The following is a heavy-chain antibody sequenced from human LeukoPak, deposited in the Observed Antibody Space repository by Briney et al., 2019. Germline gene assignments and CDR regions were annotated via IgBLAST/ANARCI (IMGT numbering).Heavy chain of an antibody. D-gene: IGHD6-19*01. CDR1: GCPISSYY. J-gene: IGHJ6*02. CDR3: ARSMSSGWYKLGDYYYGMDV. Sequence: PSETLSLTCTVPGCPISSYYWSSIRQPPGKGLEWNGHIYYSGSTNYNPSLKSRVTISVDTSKNQFSLKLSSVTAADTAVYYCARSMSSGWYKLGDYYYGMDVWGQGTTVTVSS. V-gene: IGHV4-59*01. CDR2: IYYSGST.